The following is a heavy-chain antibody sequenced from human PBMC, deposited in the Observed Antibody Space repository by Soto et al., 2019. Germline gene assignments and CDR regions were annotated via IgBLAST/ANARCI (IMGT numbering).Heavy chain of an antibody. Sequence: PSETLSLTCVVYGGPFSGYYWNWIRQPPGKGLEWIGEVNHSGNTNYNPSLKSRVTISGDTSKKQFSLKMNSVTAADTAVYYCQATVPPHYYYYDMDVWGQGPTVT. V-gene: IGHV4-34*01. CDR1: GGPFSGYY. J-gene: IGHJ6*02. D-gene: IGHD4-17*01. CDR3: QATVPPHYYYYDMDV. CDR2: VNHSGNT.